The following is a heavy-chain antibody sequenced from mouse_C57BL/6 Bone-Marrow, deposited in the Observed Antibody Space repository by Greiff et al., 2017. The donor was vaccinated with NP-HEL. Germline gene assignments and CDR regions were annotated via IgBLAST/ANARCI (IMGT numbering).Heavy chain of an antibody. CDR2: INPYNGGT. Sequence: EVQVVESGPVLVKPGASVKMSCKASGYTFTDYYMNWVKQSHGKSLEWIGVINPYNGGTSYNQKFKGKATLTVDKSSSTAYMELNSLTSEDSAVYYCARGTWLLRFAYWGQGTLVTVSA. CDR3: ARGTWLLRFAY. V-gene: IGHV1-19*01. D-gene: IGHD2-3*01. CDR1: GYTFTDYY. J-gene: IGHJ3*01.